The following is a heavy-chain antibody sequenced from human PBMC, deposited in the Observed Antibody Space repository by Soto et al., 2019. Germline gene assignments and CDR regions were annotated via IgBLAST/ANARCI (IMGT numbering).Heavy chain of an antibody. J-gene: IGHJ4*02. CDR1: GGSISSYY. Sequence: SETLSLSCTVSGGSISSYYWSWIRQPPGKGLEWIGYIYYSGSTNYNPSLKSRVTISVDTSKNQFSLKLSSVTAADTAVYYCARSPGYYFDYWGQGTLVTVSS. CDR3: ARSPGYYFDY. V-gene: IGHV4-59*12. CDR2: IYYSGST.